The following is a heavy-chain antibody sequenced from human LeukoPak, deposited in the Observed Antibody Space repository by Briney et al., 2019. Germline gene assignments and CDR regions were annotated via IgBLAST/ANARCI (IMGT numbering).Heavy chain of an antibody. CDR3: ATSMLRGAGDLDY. V-gene: IGHV3-66*01. Sequence: GGSLRLSCAASGFTVSSNYMSWVRQAPGKGLEWVSVIYSGGSTYYADSLKGRFTISRDYSENTLFLQMTSLRAEDTAVYFCATSMLRGAGDLDYWGQGTLVTVSS. D-gene: IGHD3-10*01. CDR1: GFTVSSNY. CDR2: IYSGGST. J-gene: IGHJ4*02.